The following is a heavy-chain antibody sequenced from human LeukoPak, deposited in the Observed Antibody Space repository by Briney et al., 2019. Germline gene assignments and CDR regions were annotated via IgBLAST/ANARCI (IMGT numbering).Heavy chain of an antibody. D-gene: IGHD3-9*01. Sequence: GGSLRLSCAASGFTFSSYWMNWARQAPGKGLEWVASINHNGNVNYYVDSVKGRFTISRDNAKNSLYLQMSNLRAEDTAVYFCARDSPTLTGYYYYFDYWGQGTLVTVSS. J-gene: IGHJ4*02. V-gene: IGHV3-7*03. CDR1: GFTFSSYW. CDR3: ARDSPTLTGYYYYFDY. CDR2: INHNGNVN.